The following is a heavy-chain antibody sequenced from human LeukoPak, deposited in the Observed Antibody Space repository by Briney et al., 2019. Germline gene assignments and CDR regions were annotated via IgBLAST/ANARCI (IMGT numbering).Heavy chain of an antibody. CDR2: INHSGST. Sequence: SETLSLTCAVYGGSFSGYYWSWIRQPPGKGLEWIGEINHSGSTNYNPSLKSRVTISVDTSKNQFSLKLSSVTAADTAVYYCARGPFVVRGNRFDPWGQGTLVTVSS. CDR1: GGSFSGYY. CDR3: ARGPFVVRGNRFDP. J-gene: IGHJ5*02. D-gene: IGHD3-10*01. V-gene: IGHV4-34*01.